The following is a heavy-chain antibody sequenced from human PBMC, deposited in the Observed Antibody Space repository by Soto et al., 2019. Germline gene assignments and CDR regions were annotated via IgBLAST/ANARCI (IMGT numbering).Heavy chain of an antibody. V-gene: IGHV1-69*13. J-gene: IGHJ4*02. Sequence: VKVSCKASGGTFSSYAISWVRQAPGQGLEWMGGIIPIFGTANYAQKFQGRVTITADESTSTAYMELSSLRSEDTAVYYCARDSYYDSSGPIGIFDYWGQGTLVTVSS. D-gene: IGHD3-22*01. CDR1: GGTFSSYA. CDR2: IIPIFGTA. CDR3: ARDSYYDSSGPIGIFDY.